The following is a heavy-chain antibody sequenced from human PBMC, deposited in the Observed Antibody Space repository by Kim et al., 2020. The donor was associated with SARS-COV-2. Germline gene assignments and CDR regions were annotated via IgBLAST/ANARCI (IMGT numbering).Heavy chain of an antibody. D-gene: IGHD4-17*01. CDR2: IYYSGST. Sequence: SETLSLTCTVSGGSISSGGYYWSWIRQHPGKGLEWIGYIYYSGSTYYNPSLKSRVTISVDTSKNQFSLKLSSVTAADTAVYYCARQSTVTYYYYGMDVWGQGTTVTVSS. J-gene: IGHJ6*02. CDR1: GGSISSGGYY. V-gene: IGHV4-31*03. CDR3: ARQSTVTYYYYGMDV.